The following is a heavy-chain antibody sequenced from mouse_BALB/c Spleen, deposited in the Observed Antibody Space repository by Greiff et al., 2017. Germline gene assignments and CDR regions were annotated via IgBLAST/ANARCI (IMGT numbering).Heavy chain of an antibody. CDR3: ARDLRGYFDY. D-gene: IGHD1-1*01. V-gene: IGHV5-15*02. CDR1: GFTFSDYG. Sequence: EVKLVESGGGLVQPGGSRKLSCAASGFTFSDYGMAWVRQAPGKGLGWVAFISNLAYSIYYADTVTGRFTVSRENAKNTLYLEMSSLRSEDTAMYYCARDLRGYFDYWGQGTTLTVSS. J-gene: IGHJ2*01. CDR2: ISNLAYSI.